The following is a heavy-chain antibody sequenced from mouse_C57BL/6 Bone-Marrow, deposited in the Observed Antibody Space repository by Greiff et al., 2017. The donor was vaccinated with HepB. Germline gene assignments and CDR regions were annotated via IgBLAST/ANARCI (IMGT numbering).Heavy chain of an antibody. J-gene: IGHJ2*01. CDR1: GYTFTSYW. Sequence: QVQLQQPGAELVKPGASVKLSCKASGYTFTSYWMHWVKQRPGQGLEWIGMIHPNSGSTNYNEKFKSKATLTVDKSSSTAYMQLSSLTSEDSAVYDCAREGLTAVVADYGGQGTTLTVSA. CDR2: IHPNSGST. V-gene: IGHV1-64*01. CDR3: AREGLTAVVADY. D-gene: IGHD1-1*01.